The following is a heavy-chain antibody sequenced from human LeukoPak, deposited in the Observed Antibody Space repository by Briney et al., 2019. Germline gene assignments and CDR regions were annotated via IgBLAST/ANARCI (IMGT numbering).Heavy chain of an antibody. Sequence: SETLSLTCTVSGGSISSYYWSWVRQPPGKGLEWIGYIYYSGSTNYNPSLKSRVTISVDTSKNQFSLKLSSVTAADTAVYYCARGGKDYVWGSSYYYYGMDVWGQETTVTVSS. CDR3: ARGGKDYVWGSSYYYYGMDV. D-gene: IGHD3-16*01. CDR2: IYYSGST. CDR1: GGSISSYY. J-gene: IGHJ6*02. V-gene: IGHV4-59*01.